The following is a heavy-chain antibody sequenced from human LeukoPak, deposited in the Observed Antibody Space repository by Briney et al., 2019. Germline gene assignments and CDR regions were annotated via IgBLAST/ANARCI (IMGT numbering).Heavy chain of an antibody. Sequence: QSGGSLRLSCAASGFTFSSYGMPWVRQAPGKGLEWVAVISYDGSNKYYADSVKGRFTISRDNSKNTLYLQMNSLRAEDTAVYYCAKDSGPSVYYYYGMDVWGQGTTVTVSS. CDR2: ISYDGSNK. D-gene: IGHD1-26*01. V-gene: IGHV3-30*18. CDR3: AKDSGPSVYYYYGMDV. CDR1: GFTFSSYG. J-gene: IGHJ6*02.